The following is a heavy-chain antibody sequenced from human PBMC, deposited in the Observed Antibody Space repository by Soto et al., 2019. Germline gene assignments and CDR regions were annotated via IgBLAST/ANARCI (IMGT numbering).Heavy chain of an antibody. CDR1: GGSFSGYY. Sequence: SETLSLTCAVYGGSFSGYYWSWIRQPPGKGLEWIGEINHSGSTNYNPSLKSRVTISVDTSKNQFSLKLSSVTAADTAVYYCARGQRALEAPRYWGQGTLVTVSS. V-gene: IGHV4-34*01. J-gene: IGHJ4*02. CDR3: ARGQRALEAPRY. CDR2: INHSGST.